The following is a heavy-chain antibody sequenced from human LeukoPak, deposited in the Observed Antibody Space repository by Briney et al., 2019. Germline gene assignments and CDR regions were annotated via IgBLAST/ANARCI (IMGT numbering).Heavy chain of an antibody. V-gene: IGHV3-20*04. CDR1: GCTFDDYG. D-gene: IGHD3-3*01. CDR3: ARDLGQFLEWLSKPSYFDY. J-gene: IGHJ4*02. Sequence: GGSLRLSCAASGCTFDDYGMSWVRRAPGKGLEWVSGINWNGGSTGYADSVKGRFTISRDNAKNSLYLQMNSLRAEDTALYYCARDLGQFLEWLSKPSYFDYWGQGTLVTVSS. CDR2: INWNGGST.